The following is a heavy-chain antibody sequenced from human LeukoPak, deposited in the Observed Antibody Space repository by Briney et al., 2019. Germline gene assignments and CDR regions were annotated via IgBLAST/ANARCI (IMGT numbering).Heavy chain of an antibody. CDR3: ARQLRGFLDY. Sequence: SETLSLTCTVSGGSISSYYWSWIRQPPGKGLEWIGYIYYSGSTNYKPSLKSRVTISVDTSKNQFSLKLSSVTAADTAVYYCARQLRGFLDYWGQGTLVTVSS. CDR1: GGSISSYY. D-gene: IGHD1-26*01. CDR2: IYYSGST. J-gene: IGHJ4*02. V-gene: IGHV4-59*08.